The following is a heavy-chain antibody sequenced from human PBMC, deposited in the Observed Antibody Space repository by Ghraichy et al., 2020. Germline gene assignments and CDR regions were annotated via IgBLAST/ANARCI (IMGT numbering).Heavy chain of an antibody. CDR2: ISGSGGST. CDR1: GFTFSSYA. D-gene: IGHD6-19*01. V-gene: IGHV3-23*01. Sequence: GGSLRLSCAASGFTFSSYAMSWVRQAPGKGLEWVSAISGSGGSTYYADSVKGRFTISRDNSKNTLYLQMNSLRAEDTAVYYCAKWSQDEQWLVRYYYYYGMDVWGQGTTVTVSS. CDR3: AKWSQDEQWLVRYYYYYGMDV. J-gene: IGHJ6*02.